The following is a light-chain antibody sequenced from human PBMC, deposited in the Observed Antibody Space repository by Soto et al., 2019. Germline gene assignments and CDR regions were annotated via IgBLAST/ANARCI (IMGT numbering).Light chain of an antibody. J-gene: IGKJ2*01. CDR1: QSVSSY. CDR3: LQRSNWPPA. Sequence: EIVLTQSPATLSLSPGERATLSCRASQSVSSYLAWYQQKPGQAPRLLIYDASNRATGIPARFSGSGSGTDFPLTISSLEPEDFAVFYCLQRSNWPPAFGQGTKLEIK. CDR2: DAS. V-gene: IGKV3-11*01.